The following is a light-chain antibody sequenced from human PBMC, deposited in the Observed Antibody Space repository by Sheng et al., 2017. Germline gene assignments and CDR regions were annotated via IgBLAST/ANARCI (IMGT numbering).Light chain of an antibody. J-gene: IGKJ1*01. Sequence: DIQMTQSPSTLSAFVGDRVTITCRASESISSWLAWYQQKPGKAPKVIIYKASNLESGVPSRFSGSGSGTDFTLTINRLEPEDSAVYYCQQLGISTWTFGQGTKVEIK. CDR2: KAS. V-gene: IGKV1-5*03. CDR3: QQLGISTWT. CDR1: ESISSW.